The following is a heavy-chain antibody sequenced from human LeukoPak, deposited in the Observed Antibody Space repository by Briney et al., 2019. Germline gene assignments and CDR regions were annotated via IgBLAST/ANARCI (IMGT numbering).Heavy chain of an antibody. D-gene: IGHD4-17*01. CDR3: AKERMGDYGVY. V-gene: IGHV3-21*04. J-gene: IGHJ4*02. CDR1: GFTFSSYS. CDR2: ISGSSSYI. Sequence: GGSLRLSCAASGFTFSSYSMNWVRQAPGKGLEWVSSISGSSSYIYYADSVKGRFTISRDNAKNSLYLQMNSLRAEDTALYYCAKERMGDYGVYWGQGTLVTVSS.